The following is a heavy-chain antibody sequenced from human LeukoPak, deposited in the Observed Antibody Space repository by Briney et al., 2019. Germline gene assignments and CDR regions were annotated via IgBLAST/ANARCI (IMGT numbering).Heavy chain of an antibody. D-gene: IGHD5-12*01. Sequence: PSETLSLTCAVSDDSFSSHYWTWIRQPPGKGLEWIGYISYIGSTNYNPSLKSRVTISIDTSKNHLSLNLSSVTAADTAVYYCAREPTSGREPTSGRPLDYWGQGTLVTVSS. CDR3: AREPTSGREPTSGRPLDY. V-gene: IGHV4-59*11. J-gene: IGHJ4*02. CDR2: ISYIGST. CDR1: DDSFSSHY.